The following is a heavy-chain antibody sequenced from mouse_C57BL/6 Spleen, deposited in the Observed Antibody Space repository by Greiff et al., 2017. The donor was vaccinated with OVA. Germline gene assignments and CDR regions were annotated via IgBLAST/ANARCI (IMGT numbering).Heavy chain of an antibody. CDR2: IYPGSGST. D-gene: IGHD1-1*01. CDR1: GYTFTSYW. V-gene: IGHV1-55*01. CDR3: AKNYNDY. J-gene: IGHJ2*01. Sequence: QVQLKQPGAELVKPGASVTMSCKASGYTFTSYWITWVKQRPGNGLEWIGDIYPGSGSTNNNEKFKSKATLTVDTSSSTAYMQISSLTSEDSADYCCAKNYNDYWGQGTTLTVSS.